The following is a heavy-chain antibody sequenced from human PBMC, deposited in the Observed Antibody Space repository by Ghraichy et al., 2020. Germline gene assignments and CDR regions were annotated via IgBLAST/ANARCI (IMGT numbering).Heavy chain of an antibody. D-gene: IGHD3-3*01. CDR3: ARSRPLLRFLEWPPRPDY. V-gene: IGHV4-34*01. CDR2: INHSGST. CDR1: GGSFSGYY. J-gene: IGHJ4*02. Sequence: SETLSLTCAVYGGSFSGYYWSWIRQPPGKGLEWIGEINHSGSTNYNPSLKSRVTISVDTSKNQFSLKLSSVTAADTAVYYCARSRPLLRFLEWPPRPDYWGQGTLVTVSS.